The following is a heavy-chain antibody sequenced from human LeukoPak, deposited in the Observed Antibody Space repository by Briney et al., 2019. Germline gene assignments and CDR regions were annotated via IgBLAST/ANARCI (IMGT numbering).Heavy chain of an antibody. CDR3: ATGGLRDWFDP. D-gene: IGHD2-15*01. J-gene: IGHJ5*02. CDR2: FDPEDGET. V-gene: IGHV1-24*01. Sequence: GASVKVSCKVSGYTLTELSMHWVPQAPGKGLEWMGGFDPEDGETIYAQKFQGRVTMTEDTSTDTAYMEVNSLRSEDTAIYYCATGGLRDWFDPWGQGTLVTVSS. CDR1: GYTLTELS.